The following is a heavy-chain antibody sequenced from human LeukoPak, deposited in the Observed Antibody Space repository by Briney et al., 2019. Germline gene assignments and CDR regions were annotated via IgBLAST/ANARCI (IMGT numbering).Heavy chain of an antibody. CDR2: ITPNSGGT. CDR1: GYTFAAYY. J-gene: IGHJ4*02. V-gene: IGHV1-2*02. Sequence: ASVKVSCKASGYTFAAYYIHWVRQAPGQGLEWMGWITPNSGGTNYAQKFQGRVNITRDTSISTAYMELSILRSDDTAVYYCARATEFDYWGQGTLVTVSS. CDR3: ARATEFDY.